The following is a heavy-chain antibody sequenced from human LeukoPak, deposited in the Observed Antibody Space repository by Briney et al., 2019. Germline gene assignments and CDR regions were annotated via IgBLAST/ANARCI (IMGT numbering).Heavy chain of an antibody. CDR3: AKEGSFGELYGMDV. Sequence: PGGSLRLSCAASGFTISSYSMHWVRPAPGKGLEWLAVISYDGSNKYYADSVKGRFTISRDNSKNTLYLQMNSLRAEDTAVYYCAKEGSFGELYGMDVWGQGTTVSVSS. CDR1: GFTISSYS. V-gene: IGHV3-30*18. CDR2: ISYDGSNK. D-gene: IGHD3-10*01. J-gene: IGHJ6*02.